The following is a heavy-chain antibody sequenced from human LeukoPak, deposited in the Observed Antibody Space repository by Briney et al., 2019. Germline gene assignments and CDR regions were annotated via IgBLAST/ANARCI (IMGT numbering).Heavy chain of an antibody. D-gene: IGHD3-22*01. CDR1: GFTFNNYG. CDR2: ISSNGSTI. Sequence: HPGGSLRLSCAPSGFTFNNYGMHWVRQAPGKGLEWVSYISSNGSTIYYADSVKGRFTISRDNAKKSLYYCVRDRGWLSNPGYFDYWGRGTLVTV. J-gene: IGHJ4*02. V-gene: IGHV3-48*04. CDR3: Y.